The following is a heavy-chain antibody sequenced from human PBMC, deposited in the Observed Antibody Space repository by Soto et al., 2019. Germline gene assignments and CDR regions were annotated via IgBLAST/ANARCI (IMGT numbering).Heavy chain of an antibody. D-gene: IGHD3-9*01. CDR2: IIPILGIA. J-gene: IGHJ4*02. CDR1: GGTFSSYT. Sequence: QVQLVQSGAEVKKPGSSVKVSCKASGGTFSSYTISWVRQAPGQGLEWMGRIIPILGIANYAQKFQGRVTITAHKSTSTAYMELSNLRSEDTAVYYCARDPTRYFDWLPRDWGQGTLVTVSS. CDR3: ARDPTRYFDWLPRD. V-gene: IGHV1-69*08.